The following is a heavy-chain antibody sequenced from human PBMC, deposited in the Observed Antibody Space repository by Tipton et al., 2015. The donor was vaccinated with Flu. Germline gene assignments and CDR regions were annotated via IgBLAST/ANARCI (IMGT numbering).Heavy chain of an antibody. D-gene: IGHD3-22*01. CDR1: GYSISSGYY. Sequence: TLSLTCAVSGYSISSGYYWGWIRQPPGKGLEWIGSIYHSGSTYYNPSLKSRVTISVDTSKNQLSLKLSSVTAADTAVYFCGRTLYYYDSSGYYVGWGQGTLVTVSS. CDR3: GRTLYYYDSSGYYVG. J-gene: IGHJ4*02. CDR2: IYHSGST. V-gene: IGHV4-38-2*01.